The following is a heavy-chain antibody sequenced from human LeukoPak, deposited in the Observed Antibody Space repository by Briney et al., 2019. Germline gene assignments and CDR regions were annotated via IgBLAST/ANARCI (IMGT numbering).Heavy chain of an antibody. V-gene: IGHV3-20*04. D-gene: IGHD5-12*01. CDR3: ARRGYSGYDSYFYYMDV. CDR1: GFTFDDYG. Sequence: RPGGSLRLSCAASGFTFDDYGMTWVRQAPGKGLEWVSGINWNGGSTGYVDSVKGRFTISRDNAKNSLYLQMNSLRAEDTALYYCARRGYSGYDSYFYYMDVWGKGTTVTVSS. J-gene: IGHJ6*03. CDR2: INWNGGST.